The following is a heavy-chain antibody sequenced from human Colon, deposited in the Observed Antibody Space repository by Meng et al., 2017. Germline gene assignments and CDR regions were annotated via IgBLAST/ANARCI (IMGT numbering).Heavy chain of an antibody. J-gene: IGHJ5*02. CDR2: IDHFGIS. D-gene: IGHD4-17*01. Sequence: QQGGAGLLHPSEPLALPCAVSGGSFSGFYWSWIRQPPGKGLEWIGEIDHFGISNYNSSLKGRLTMSVDTSKKQISLTLTSVTAADTAVYYCATGLRHGDWFDPWGPGTLVTVSS. CDR3: ATGLRHGDWFDP. CDR1: GGSFSGFY. V-gene: IGHV4-34*02.